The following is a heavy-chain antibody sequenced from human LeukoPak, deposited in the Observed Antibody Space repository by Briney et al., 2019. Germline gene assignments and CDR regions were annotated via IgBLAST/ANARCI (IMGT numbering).Heavy chain of an antibody. J-gene: IGHJ4*02. V-gene: IGHV3-23*01. Sequence: GGSLRLSCAASGFTFSRYGMSWVRQAPGKGLEWVSAISGSGGSTYYADSVKGRFTISRDNSKNTLYLQINSLGAEDTAVYYCAKDHLPGIVVADRDYWGQGTLVTVSS. CDR1: GFTFSRYG. D-gene: IGHD6-19*01. CDR3: AKDHLPGIVVADRDY. CDR2: ISGSGGST.